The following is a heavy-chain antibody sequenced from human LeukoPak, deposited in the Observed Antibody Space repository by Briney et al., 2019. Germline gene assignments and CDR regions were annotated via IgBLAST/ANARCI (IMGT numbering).Heavy chain of an antibody. D-gene: IGHD2-21*02. CDR3: ARGYGYCGGVCYDY. Sequence: GGSLRLPCAASGFTVSSSYMSWVRQAPGKGLEWVSVVYTGGITYYADSVKGRFTISRDNSKNTLYLQMNSLRAEDTAVYYCARGYGYCGGVCYDYWGQGTLVTVSS. V-gene: IGHV3-53*01. CDR1: GFTVSSSY. J-gene: IGHJ4*02. CDR2: VYTGGIT.